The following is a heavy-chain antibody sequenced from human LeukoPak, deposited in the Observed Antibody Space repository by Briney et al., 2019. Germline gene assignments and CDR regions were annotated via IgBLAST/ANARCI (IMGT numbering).Heavy chain of an antibody. Sequence: PSETLSLTCTVSGGSISSYYWSWIRQPAGKGLEWIGRIYASGSTNYNPSLKSRVTMSVDVSKNQFSLKLNSVTAADTAVYYCARDRIVGYCTGGSCYGPIDYWGQGTLVTVSS. CDR2: IYASGST. CDR1: GGSISSYY. CDR3: ARDRIVGYCTGGSCYGPIDY. J-gene: IGHJ4*02. D-gene: IGHD2-15*01. V-gene: IGHV4-4*07.